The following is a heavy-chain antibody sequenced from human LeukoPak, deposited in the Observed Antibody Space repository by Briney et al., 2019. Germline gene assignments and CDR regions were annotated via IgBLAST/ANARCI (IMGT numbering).Heavy chain of an antibody. CDR2: INHSGST. V-gene: IGHV4-34*01. J-gene: IGHJ4*02. Sequence: SETLSLTCAVYGGSFSGYYWSWIRQPPGKGLEWIGEINHSGSTNYNPSLKSRVTISVDTSKNQFSLKLSSVTAADTAVYYCARGGLRYFDWLHRSCYFDYWGQGTLVTVSS. D-gene: IGHD3-9*01. CDR3: ARGGLRYFDWLHRSCYFDY. CDR1: GGSFSGYY.